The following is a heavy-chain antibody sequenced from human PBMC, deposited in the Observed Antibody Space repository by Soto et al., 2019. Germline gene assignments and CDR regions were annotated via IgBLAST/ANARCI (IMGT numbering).Heavy chain of an antibody. J-gene: IGHJ6*02. Sequence: SETLSLTCAVSGGSISSTFWWTWVRQTPGKGLEWIGEIYYSGSTYYNPSLKSRVTISVDTSKNQFSLKLSSVTAADTAVYYCARDRRPYYYDSSGYHRTYGMDVWGQGTTVTVSS. CDR3: ARDRRPYYYDSSGYHRTYGMDV. V-gene: IGHV4-4*02. CDR1: GGSISSTFW. D-gene: IGHD3-22*01. CDR2: IYYSGST.